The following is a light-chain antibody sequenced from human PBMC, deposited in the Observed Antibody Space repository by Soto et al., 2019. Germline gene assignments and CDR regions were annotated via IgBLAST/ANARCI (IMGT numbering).Light chain of an antibody. CDR3: QTWGTGIHWV. J-gene: IGLJ1*01. CDR1: SGHSSYA. Sequence: QLVLTQSPSASASLGASVKLTCTLSSGHSSYAIAWHQQQPEKGPRYLMKLNSDGSHSKGDGIPDRFSGSSSGAERYLTISSLQSEDEADYYCQTWGTGIHWVFGTGTKLTVL. V-gene: IGLV4-69*01. CDR2: LNSDGSH.